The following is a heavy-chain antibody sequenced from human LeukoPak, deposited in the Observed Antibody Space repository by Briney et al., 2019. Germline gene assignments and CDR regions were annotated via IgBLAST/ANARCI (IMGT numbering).Heavy chain of an antibody. V-gene: IGHV3-30*18. J-gene: IGHJ6*02. CDR3: AKDELRFLEWLLSRMDV. Sequence: SGGSLRLSCAASGFTFSSYGMHWVRQAPGKGLEWVAVISYDGSNKYYADSVKGRFIISRDNSKNTLYLQMNSLRAEDTAVYYCAKDELRFLEWLLSRMDVWGQGTTVTVSS. CDR2: ISYDGSNK. CDR1: GFTFSSYG. D-gene: IGHD3-3*01.